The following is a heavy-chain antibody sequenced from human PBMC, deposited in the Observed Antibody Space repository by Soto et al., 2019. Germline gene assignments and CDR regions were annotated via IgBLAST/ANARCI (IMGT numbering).Heavy chain of an antibody. V-gene: IGHV3-9*01. CDR2: ISWNSGSI. CDR3: AKEIAVAASTGIFYYFDY. CDR1: GFTFDDYA. J-gene: IGHJ4*02. Sequence: EVQLVESGGGLVQPGRSLRLSCAASGFTFDDYAMHWVRQAPGKGLEWVSGISWNSGSIGYADSVKGRFTISRDNAKNSLYLQMNSLRAEDTALYYCAKEIAVAASTGIFYYFDYWGQGTLVTVSS. D-gene: IGHD6-19*01.